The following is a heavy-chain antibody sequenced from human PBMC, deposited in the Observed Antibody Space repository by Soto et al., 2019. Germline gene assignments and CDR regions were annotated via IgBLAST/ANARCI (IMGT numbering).Heavy chain of an antibody. Sequence: EVQLVESGGGLVQPGGSLRLSCAASGFIFSSYWMTWVRQAPGKGLEWVASIKQGGSEKYYVDSVKGRFTISRDNAKNSLYLQMNSLRVEDTAVYYCARDGWNWDDFDYWGQGTLGTVSS. CDR3: ARDGWNWDDFDY. CDR2: IKQGGSEK. CDR1: GFIFSSYW. D-gene: IGHD1-1*01. J-gene: IGHJ4*02. V-gene: IGHV3-7*01.